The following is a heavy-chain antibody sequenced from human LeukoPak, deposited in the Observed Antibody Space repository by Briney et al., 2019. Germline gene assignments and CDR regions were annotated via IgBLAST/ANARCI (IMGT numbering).Heavy chain of an antibody. D-gene: IGHD3-22*01. CDR2: ISGSGGST. Sequence: PGGSLRLSCAASGFTFSSYGMSWVRQAPGKGLEWVSAISGSGGSTYYADSVKGRFTISRDNSKNTLYLQMNSLRAEDTAVYYCAKDHDPYYYDSSGYCDYWGQGTLVTVSS. J-gene: IGHJ4*02. V-gene: IGHV3-23*01. CDR3: AKDHDPYYYDSSGYCDY. CDR1: GFTFSSYG.